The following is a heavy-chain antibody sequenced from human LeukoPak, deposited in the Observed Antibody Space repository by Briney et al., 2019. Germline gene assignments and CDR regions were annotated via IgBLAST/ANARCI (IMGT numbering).Heavy chain of an antibody. CDR3: ARDVSDFWSGSTDY. J-gene: IGHJ4*02. CDR1: GFTFSSYA. D-gene: IGHD3-3*01. CDR2: INGGGVNT. V-gene: IGHV3-23*01. Sequence: GGSLRLSCAASGFTFSSYAMSWVRQAPGKGLEWVSTINGGGVNTHYADSVGGRFTISRDNSKNTLFLQMNSLRDEDTAVYYCARDVSDFWSGSTDYWGQGTLVTVSS.